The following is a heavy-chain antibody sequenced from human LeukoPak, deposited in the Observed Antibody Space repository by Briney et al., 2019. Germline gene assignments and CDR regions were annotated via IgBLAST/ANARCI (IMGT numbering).Heavy chain of an antibody. CDR3: TRVGYIDEGIDY. D-gene: IGHD5-24*01. CDR2: IKEDGSEI. CDR1: GFTFSKYW. J-gene: IGHJ4*02. V-gene: IGHV3-7*04. Sequence: PGGSLRLSCAASGFTFSKYWMQWVRQAPGKGLEWVAVIKEDGSEIHYVDSVKGRFTISRDYAKNSLYLQMNSLRAEDTAIYYCTRVGYIDEGIDYWGQGTLATVSS.